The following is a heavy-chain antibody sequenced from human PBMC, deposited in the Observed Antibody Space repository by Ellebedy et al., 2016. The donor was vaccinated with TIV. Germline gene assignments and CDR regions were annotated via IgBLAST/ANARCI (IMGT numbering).Heavy chain of an antibody. D-gene: IGHD4-17*01. J-gene: IGHJ2*01. V-gene: IGHV3-33*01. CDR1: GFIFSSYA. CDR3: ARKVPAPTTVPPNWYFDL. CDR2: IWYDGSNE. Sequence: PGGSLRLSCAASGFIFSSYAMHWVRQAPGKGLECVAVIWYDGSNEDYGDSVKGRFTISRDNSKNTLYLEMTSLRGEDTAVYYCARKVPAPTTVPPNWYFDLWGRGTLVTVSS.